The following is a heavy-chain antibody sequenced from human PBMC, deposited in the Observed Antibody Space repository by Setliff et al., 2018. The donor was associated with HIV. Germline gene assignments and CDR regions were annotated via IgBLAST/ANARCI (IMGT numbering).Heavy chain of an antibody. CDR1: GGSFSGYY. J-gene: IGHJ3*01. CDR2: INQSGDT. V-gene: IGHV4-34*01. Sequence: SETLSLTCAVYGGSFSGYYWSWIRQTPGRGLEWIGEINQSGDTNHNPSLKSRVTMSLDKSKNQFSLKLKSVTAADTAVFYCARWGVIDALDVWGQGTVVTVSS. D-gene: IGHD3-10*01. CDR3: ARWGVIDALDV.